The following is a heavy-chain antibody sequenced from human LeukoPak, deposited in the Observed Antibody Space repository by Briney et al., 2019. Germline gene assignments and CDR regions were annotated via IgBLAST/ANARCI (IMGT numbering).Heavy chain of an antibody. CDR1: GFTVSSIY. D-gene: IGHD2-2*02. V-gene: IGHV3-53*01. CDR3: AKDPYCSSTSCYTGGDY. J-gene: IGHJ4*02. CDR2: IYRGGST. Sequence: GGSLRLSCAASGFTVSSIYMSWVRQAPGKGLEWVSIIYRGGSTYYADSVKGRFAVSRDNSKNTLYLQMNSLRADDTAVYYCAKDPYCSSTSCYTGGDYWGQGTLVTVSS.